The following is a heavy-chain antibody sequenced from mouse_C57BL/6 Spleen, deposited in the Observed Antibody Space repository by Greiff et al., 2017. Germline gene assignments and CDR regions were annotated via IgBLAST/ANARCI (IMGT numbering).Heavy chain of an antibody. CDR1: GYTFTDYY. D-gene: IGHD2-3*01. CDR2: INPNDGGT. J-gene: IGHJ2*01. CDR3: GRVDGYYVGFDY. Sequence: EVKLQESGPELVKPGASVKIPCKASGYTFTDYYMDWVKQSHGKSLEWIGDINPNDGGTNYNQKFKGKDTLTVDKSSSTAYMELRSRTSEDTAVYYCGRVDGYYVGFDYWGQGTTLTVSA. V-gene: IGHV1-18*01.